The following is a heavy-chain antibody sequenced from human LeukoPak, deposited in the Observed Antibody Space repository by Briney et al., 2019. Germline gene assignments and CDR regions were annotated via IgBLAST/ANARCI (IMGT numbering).Heavy chain of an antibody. D-gene: IGHD1-26*01. CDR2: IYYSGST. CDR3: AGLLVRATADY. CDR1: GGSISSSSYY. J-gene: IGHJ4*02. V-gene: IGHV4-39*01. Sequence: KSSETLSLTCTVSGGSISSSSYYWGWIRQPPGKGLEWIGSIYYSGSTYYNPSLKSRVTISVDTSKNQFSLKLSSVTAADTAVYYCAGLLVRATADYWGQGTLVTVSS.